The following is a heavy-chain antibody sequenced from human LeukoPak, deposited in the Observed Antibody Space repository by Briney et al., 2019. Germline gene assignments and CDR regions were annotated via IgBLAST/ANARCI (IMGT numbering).Heavy chain of an antibody. V-gene: IGHV3-66*01. J-gene: IGHJ5*02. CDR3: ARDRGVDTAMVNWFDP. Sequence: PGGSLRLSCAASEFSVGSNYMTWVRQAPGKGLEWVSLIYSGGSTYYADSVKGRFTISRDNSKNTLYLQMNSLGAEDTALYYCARDRGVDTAMVNWFDPWGQGTLVTVSS. CDR1: EFSVGSNY. CDR2: IYSGGST. D-gene: IGHD5-18*01.